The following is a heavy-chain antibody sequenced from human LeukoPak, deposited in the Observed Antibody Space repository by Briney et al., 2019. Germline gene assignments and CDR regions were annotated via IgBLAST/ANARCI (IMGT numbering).Heavy chain of an antibody. CDR2: ISYDGSNK. D-gene: IGHD6-19*01. J-gene: IGHJ4*02. CDR3: ARDEGRGRDRGAVAGLIDY. Sequence: QAGRSLRLSCASSGFSFSSYVMHCVRQAPGKGLEWVAVISYDGSNKYYADSVRGRFTISRDNSKNTLYLQMNSLRAEDTAVYYCARDEGRGRDRGAVAGLIDYWGQGTLVTVSS. V-gene: IGHV3-30*04. CDR1: GFSFSSYV.